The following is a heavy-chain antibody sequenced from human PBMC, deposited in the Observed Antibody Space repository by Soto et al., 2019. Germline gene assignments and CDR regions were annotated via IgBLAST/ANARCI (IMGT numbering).Heavy chain of an antibody. Sequence: ASVKVSCKASGYTFTGYYMHWVRQAPGQGLEWMGWINPNSGGTNYAQKFQGWVTMTRDTSTSTAYMELRSLRSDDTAVYYCARVISHYYDSSGYLGPTWAFDIWGQGTMVTVSS. CDR2: INPNSGGT. CDR1: GYTFTGYY. V-gene: IGHV1-2*04. CDR3: ARVISHYYDSSGYLGPTWAFDI. D-gene: IGHD3-22*01. J-gene: IGHJ3*02.